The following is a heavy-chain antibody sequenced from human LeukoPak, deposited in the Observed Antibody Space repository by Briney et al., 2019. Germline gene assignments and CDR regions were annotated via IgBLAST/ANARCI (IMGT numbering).Heavy chain of an antibody. CDR2: IYYRGST. V-gene: IGHV4-59*01. CDR1: GGSINNYY. D-gene: IGHD4-17*01. Sequence: SSETLSLTCTVSGGSINNYYWSWIRQPPGKGLEWIGYIYYRGSTNYNPSLKSRVTFSVDTSKNQFSLKLNSVTAADTAVYYCARGGDYGDLRYFDYWGQGTQVTVSS. J-gene: IGHJ4*02. CDR3: ARGGDYGDLRYFDY.